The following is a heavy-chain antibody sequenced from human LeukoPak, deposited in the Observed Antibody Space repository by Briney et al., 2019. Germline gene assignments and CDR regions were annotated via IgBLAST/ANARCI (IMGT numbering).Heavy chain of an antibody. CDR2: INHSGGT. CDR3: ASAMIGVPDDAFDI. J-gene: IGHJ3*02. Sequence: PSETLSLTCTVSGGSISSYYWSWIRHPPAKGLEWIGEINHSGGTNYNPSLKSRVTISVDTSKNQFSLKLSSVTAADTAVYYCASAMIGVPDDAFDIWGQGTMVTVSS. D-gene: IGHD3-22*01. CDR1: GGSISSYY. V-gene: IGHV4-34*01.